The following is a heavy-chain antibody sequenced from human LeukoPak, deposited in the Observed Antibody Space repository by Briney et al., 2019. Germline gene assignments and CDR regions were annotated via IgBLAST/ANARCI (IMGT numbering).Heavy chain of an antibody. Sequence: GGSLRLSCAASGFAFSSYGMHWVRQAPGKGLEWVAFIRYDGSNKYYADSVKGRFTISRDNSKSSLYLQMNSLRTEDTAVYYCARDVGGAGDYWGQGTLVTVSS. CDR3: ARDVGGAGDY. CDR2: IRYDGSNK. J-gene: IGHJ4*02. CDR1: GFAFSSYG. V-gene: IGHV3-30*02. D-gene: IGHD1-26*01.